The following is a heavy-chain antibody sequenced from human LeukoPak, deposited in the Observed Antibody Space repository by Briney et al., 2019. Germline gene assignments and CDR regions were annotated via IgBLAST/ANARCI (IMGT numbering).Heavy chain of an antibody. V-gene: IGHV1-2*02. CDR2: INPNSGGT. CDR3: ARNRWEYSSSSAAFDI. Sequence: ASVKVSCKASGYTFTGYYMHWVRQAPGQGLEWMGWINPNSGGTNYAQKFQGRVTMTRDTPISTAYMELSRLRSDDTAVYYCARNRWEYSSSSAAFDIWGQGTMVTVSS. D-gene: IGHD6-6*01. CDR1: GYTFTGYY. J-gene: IGHJ3*02.